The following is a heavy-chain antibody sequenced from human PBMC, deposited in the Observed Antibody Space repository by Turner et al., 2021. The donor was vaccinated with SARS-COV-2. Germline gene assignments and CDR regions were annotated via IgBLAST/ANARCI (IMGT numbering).Heavy chain of an antibody. J-gene: IGHJ6*02. D-gene: IGHD2-2*01. CDR3: ARDHRPVVVPAAKRAGSYYYGMDV. CDR2: ISWNSGSI. CDR1: GFTFDDYA. Sequence: EVQLVESGGGLVQPGRSLRLSCAASGFTFDDYAMHWVRQAPGKGLEWVSGISWNSGSIGDADSVKGRFTISRDNAKNSLYLQMNSLRAEDTAVYYCARDHRPVVVPAAKRAGSYYYGMDVWGQGTTVTVSS. V-gene: IGHV3-9*01.